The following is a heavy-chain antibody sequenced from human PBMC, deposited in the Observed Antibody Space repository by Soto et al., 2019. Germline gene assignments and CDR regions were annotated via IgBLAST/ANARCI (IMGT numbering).Heavy chain of an antibody. CDR3: ARGGYGDYFENWFDP. CDR2: INPSGGST. D-gene: IGHD4-17*01. J-gene: IGHJ5*02. Sequence: ASVKVSCKASGYTFTSYYMHWVRQAPGQGLEWMGIINPSGGSTSYAQKFQGRVTISLDTSKNQFSLKLSSVTAADTAVYYCARGGYGDYFENWFDPWGQGTLVTVS. V-gene: IGHV1-46*01. CDR1: GYTFTSYY.